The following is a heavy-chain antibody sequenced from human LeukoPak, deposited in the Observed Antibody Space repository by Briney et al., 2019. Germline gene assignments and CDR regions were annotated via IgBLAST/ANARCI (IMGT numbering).Heavy chain of an antibody. CDR2: ISGSGGST. D-gene: IGHD1-26*01. CDR3: AKSGPPSTKPLDY. CDR1: GFTFSSYA. J-gene: IGHJ4*02. Sequence: GGSLRLSRAASGFTFSSYAMSWVRQDPGKGLEWVSAISGSGGSTYYADSVKGRFTISRDNSKNTLYLQMNSLRAEDTAVYYCAKSGPPSTKPLDYWGQGTLVTVSS. V-gene: IGHV3-23*01.